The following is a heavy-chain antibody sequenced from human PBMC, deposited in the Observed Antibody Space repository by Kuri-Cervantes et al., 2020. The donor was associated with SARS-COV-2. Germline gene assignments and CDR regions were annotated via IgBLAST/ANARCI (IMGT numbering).Heavy chain of an antibody. CDR1: GFTFRGYS. Sequence: GGSLRLSCAASGFTFRGYSFNWVRQAPGKGLEWVSSISGRSTYIYYADSVKARFTISRDDANNSLYLQINSLRAEDTGVYCCARDLAAAGMDIWGQGTTVTVSS. J-gene: IGHJ6*02. CDR2: ISGRSTYI. V-gene: IGHV3-21*01. CDR3: ARDLAAAGMDI. D-gene: IGHD6-13*01.